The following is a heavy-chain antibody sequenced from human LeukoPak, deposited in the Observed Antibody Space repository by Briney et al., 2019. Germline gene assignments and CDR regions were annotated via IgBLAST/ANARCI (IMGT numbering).Heavy chain of an antibody. V-gene: IGHV1-46*01. Sequence: ASVKVSCKASGDTFSSYYMHWVRQAPGQGLEWMGIINPSGGSTTYAQRFQGRVTMTRDTSTSTVYMELSSLRSEDTAVYYCARALDFGGNDFDYWGQGTLVTVSS. CDR3: ARALDFGGNDFDY. CDR1: GDTFSSYY. D-gene: IGHD4-23*01. J-gene: IGHJ4*02. CDR2: INPSGGST.